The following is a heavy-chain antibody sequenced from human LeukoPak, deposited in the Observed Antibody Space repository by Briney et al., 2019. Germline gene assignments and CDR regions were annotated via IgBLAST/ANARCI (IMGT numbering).Heavy chain of an antibody. Sequence: ASVKVSCKASGYTFTGYYMHWVRQAPGQGLEWMGWIDPNSGGTNYAQKLQGRVTMTTDTSTSTAYMELRSLRSDDTAVYYCARDRKGSSQRPFDYWGQGTLVTVSS. CDR3: ARDRKGSSQRPFDY. D-gene: IGHD6-13*01. V-gene: IGHV1-2*02. CDR2: IDPNSGGT. J-gene: IGHJ4*02. CDR1: GYTFTGYY.